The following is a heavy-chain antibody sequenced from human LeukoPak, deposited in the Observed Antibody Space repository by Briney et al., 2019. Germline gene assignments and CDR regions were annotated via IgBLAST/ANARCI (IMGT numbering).Heavy chain of an antibody. D-gene: IGHD1-1*01. CDR1: GFTFSGSA. Sequence: GGSLRLSCAASGFTFSGSAMSWVRQAPGEGVEWVSLISYSGANSYYTDSVRGRFTISRDNSKDTLFLQMNSLRAEDTAIYFCSRDMQLTTWGRGTIVTVSS. CDR3: SRDMQLTT. J-gene: IGHJ3*01. V-gene: IGHV3-23*01. CDR2: ISYSGANS.